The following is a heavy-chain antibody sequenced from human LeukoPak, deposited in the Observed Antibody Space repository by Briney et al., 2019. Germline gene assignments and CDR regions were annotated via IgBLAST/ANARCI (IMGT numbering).Heavy chain of an antibody. Sequence: SETLSLTCTVSGGSISSYYWSWIRQPPGRGLEWIGYIYYSGSANYNPSLKSRVTISVDTSKNQFSLKLTSVTAADTAVYYCARVENYGSGSSEYWFDPWGQGTLVTVSS. CDR3: ARVENYGSGSSEYWFDP. D-gene: IGHD3-10*01. J-gene: IGHJ5*02. CDR2: IYYSGSA. CDR1: GGSISSYY. V-gene: IGHV4-59*01.